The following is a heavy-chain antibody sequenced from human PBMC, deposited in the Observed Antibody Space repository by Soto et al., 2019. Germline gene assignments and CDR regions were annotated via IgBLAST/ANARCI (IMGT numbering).Heavy chain of an antibody. CDR1: GGSCSGYS. V-gene: IGHV4-34*01. CDR2: INHSGGT. CDR3: ARVGYCSSTTCGS. Sequence: SEPLSLTCGVYGGSCSGYSGSWIRQHPGKGLEWIGEINHSGGTDYNPSLKSRVTISADTSKNQFSLNLSSVTAADTAVYYWARVGYCSSTTCGSWGQGTLVTVSS. J-gene: IGHJ4*02. D-gene: IGHD2-2*01.